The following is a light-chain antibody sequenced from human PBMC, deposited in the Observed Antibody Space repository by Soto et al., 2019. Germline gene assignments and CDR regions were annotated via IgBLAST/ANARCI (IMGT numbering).Light chain of an antibody. Sequence: EIVLTQSPGTLSLSPGERATLSCRASQSVSNNYLAWYQQKPGQAPRLLIYGASNRATGIPDRFSGSGSGTDFTLTISSLQSEDFAIYYCHQYNNWPGTFGQGTKVDIK. J-gene: IGKJ1*01. CDR2: GAS. V-gene: IGKV3D-15*01. CDR3: HQYNNWPGT. CDR1: QSVSNN.